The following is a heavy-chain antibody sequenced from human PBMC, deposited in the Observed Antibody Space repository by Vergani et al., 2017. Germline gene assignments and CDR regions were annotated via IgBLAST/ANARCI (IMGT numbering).Heavy chain of an antibody. CDR2: INGRGTST. V-gene: IGHV3-23*01. CDR1: GFTFNAYA. Sequence: EVLLLESGGDLVQPGGSLRLSCAGSGFTFNAYAMNWVRQSPGKGLEWVSAINGRGTSTYYADSVKGRFTISRDNSKNTLFLQMNSLRADDTAVYSCARSPETEVLPAAVTPNYYMAVWGNGTTVTVSS. CDR3: ARSPETEVLPAAVTPNYYMAV. D-gene: IGHD2-2*01. J-gene: IGHJ6*03.